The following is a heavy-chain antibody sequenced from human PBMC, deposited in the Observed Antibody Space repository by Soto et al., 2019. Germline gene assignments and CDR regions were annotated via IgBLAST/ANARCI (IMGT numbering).Heavy chain of an antibody. CDR1: GFTFSSYS. Sequence: GGSLRLSCAASGFTFSSYSMNWVRQAPGKGLEWLSYISSSSSTIYYADSVKGRFTISRDNAKNSLYLQMNSLRAADTAVYYCARDKITGLFDYWGQGTLVTVSS. CDR2: ISSSSSTI. J-gene: IGHJ4*02. D-gene: IGHD2-8*02. V-gene: IGHV3-48*01. CDR3: ARDKITGLFDY.